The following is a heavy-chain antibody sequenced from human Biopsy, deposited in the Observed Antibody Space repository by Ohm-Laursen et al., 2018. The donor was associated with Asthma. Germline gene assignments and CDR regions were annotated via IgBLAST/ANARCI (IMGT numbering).Heavy chain of an antibody. CDR2: ISPIFGSS. D-gene: IGHD4-17*01. CDR1: GGMFGNYA. CDR3: ASDFPKDYVRYNFQF. Sequence: SSVKVSCKASGGMFGNYAISWVRQAPGLGLEWMGGISPIFGSSNYAQRFQGRVTITADIFTRTVYMELSGLRSDDTAVYYCASDFPKDYVRYNFQFWGQGTLVTVSS. J-gene: IGHJ4*02. V-gene: IGHV1-69*06.